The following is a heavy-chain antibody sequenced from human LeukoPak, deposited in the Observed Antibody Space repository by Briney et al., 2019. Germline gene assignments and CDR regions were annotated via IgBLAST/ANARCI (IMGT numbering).Heavy chain of an antibody. CDR2: VRYDGSSK. CDR1: GFTFGSYG. D-gene: IGHD3-22*01. J-gene: IGHJ4*02. CDR3: AKDLRQYYYESSGYYLDY. Sequence: GGSLRLSCAASGFTFGSYGMHWVRQAPGKGLEWVAFVRYDGSSKYSADSVKGRFTISRGNSKNALYLQMNSLRAEDTAVYYCAKDLRQYYYESSGYYLDYWGQGTLVTVSS. V-gene: IGHV3-30*02.